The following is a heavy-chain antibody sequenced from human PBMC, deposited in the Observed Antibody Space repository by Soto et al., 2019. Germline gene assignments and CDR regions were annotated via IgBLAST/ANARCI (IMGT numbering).Heavy chain of an antibody. J-gene: IGHJ5*02. CDR1: GGSISSSSYH. Sequence: SETLSLTCTVSGGSISSSSYHWGWVRQPPGKGLEWIGTVYYSGSTNYNPSLQSRVTILVDTSQNQFSLRLRSVTAADTAVYYCESNRWGSGIYSGLIDLWGQGTQVTVSS. V-gene: IGHV4-39*01. D-gene: IGHD3-10*01. CDR2: VYYSGST. CDR3: ESNRWGSGIYSGLIDL.